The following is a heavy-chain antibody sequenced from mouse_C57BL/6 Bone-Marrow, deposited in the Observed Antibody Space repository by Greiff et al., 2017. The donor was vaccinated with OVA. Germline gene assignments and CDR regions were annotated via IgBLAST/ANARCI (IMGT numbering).Heavy chain of an antibody. CDR2: IDPETGGT. Sequence: QVQLQQSGAELVRPGASVTLSCKASGYTFTDYEMHWVKQTPVHGLEWIGAIDPETGGTAYNQKFKGKAILTADKSSSTAYMELRSLTSEDSAVYYGTNGDYYGSSAHWYFDVWGTGTTVTVSS. V-gene: IGHV1-15*01. CDR3: TNGDYYGSSAHWYFDV. D-gene: IGHD1-1*01. CDR1: GYTFTDYE. J-gene: IGHJ1*03.